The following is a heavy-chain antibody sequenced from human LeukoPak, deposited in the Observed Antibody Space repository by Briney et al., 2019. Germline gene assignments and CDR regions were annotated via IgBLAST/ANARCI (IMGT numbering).Heavy chain of an antibody. V-gene: IGHV3-30*10. CDR3: ARDGGNVVVVPAAIHYSYYMDV. Sequence: GGSLRLSCAASGFTFSNYAIQWVRQAPGKGLEWVAVISFDGSNKFYTDSVKGRFTISRDNSKNTLSLQMNSLRAEDTAMYYCARDGGNVVVVPAAIHYSYYMDVWGKGTTVTVSS. D-gene: IGHD2-2*01. CDR2: ISFDGSNK. CDR1: GFTFSNYA. J-gene: IGHJ6*03.